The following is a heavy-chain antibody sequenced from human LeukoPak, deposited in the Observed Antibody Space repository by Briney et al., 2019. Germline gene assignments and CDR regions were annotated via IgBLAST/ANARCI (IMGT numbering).Heavy chain of an antibody. V-gene: IGHV1-46*01. Sequence: GASVKVSCKASGYTFTSYYMHWVRQAPGQGLEWMGIIDPSGGSTSYAQKLQGRVTMTRDMSTSTVYMELSSLRSEDTAVYYCARGYCSSTSCLYYYYYYMDVWGKGTTVTVSS. CDR2: IDPSGGST. J-gene: IGHJ6*03. D-gene: IGHD2-2*01. CDR1: GYTFTSYY. CDR3: ARGYCSSTSCLYYYYYYMDV.